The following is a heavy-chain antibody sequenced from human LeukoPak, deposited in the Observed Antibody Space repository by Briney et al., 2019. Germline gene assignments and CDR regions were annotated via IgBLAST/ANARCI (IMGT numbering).Heavy chain of an antibody. Sequence: SQTLSLTCTVSGDSISSGDYSWSWIRQPSGKGLEWIGYIFHTGSSYYNPSLRSRVTISVDRSRNQFSLRLTSVTAADTAVYYCARELWFVNAPGSWLAPWGQGTLVTVSS. D-gene: IGHD3-10*01. J-gene: IGHJ5*02. CDR3: ARELWFVNAPGSWLAP. V-gene: IGHV4-30-2*01. CDR2: IFHTGSS. CDR1: GDSISSGDYS.